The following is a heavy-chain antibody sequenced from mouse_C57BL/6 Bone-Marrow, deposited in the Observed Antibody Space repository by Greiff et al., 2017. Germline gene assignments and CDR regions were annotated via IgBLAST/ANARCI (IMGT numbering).Heavy chain of an antibody. Sequence: QVQLKESGPELVKPGASVKISCKASGYAFSSSWMNWVKQRPGKGLEWIGRIYPGDGDTTYNGKFKGKATLTADKSSSTAYMQLSSLTSEDSAVYFCARVGVRDTGWFAYWGQGTLVTVSA. CDR3: ARVGVRDTGWFAY. CDR1: GYAFSSSW. J-gene: IGHJ3*01. V-gene: IGHV1-82*01. CDR2: IYPGDGDT. D-gene: IGHD2-14*01.